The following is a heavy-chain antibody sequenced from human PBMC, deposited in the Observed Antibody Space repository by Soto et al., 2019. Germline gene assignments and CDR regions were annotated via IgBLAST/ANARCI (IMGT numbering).Heavy chain of an antibody. CDR2: IRAKIEGGAA. CDR1: GLSFSNVW. V-gene: IGHV3-15*01. J-gene: IGHJ5*02. Sequence: EAHLVESGGDLAEPGGSLRLSCVASGLSFSNVWMNWVRQAPGKGLEWLGRIRAKIEGGAAEYADSVKGRFTISRDDSKNTVDLQMYSLTIEYTGVYYSTPLWGGNWSDPWGQGALVTVSS. D-gene: IGHD3-16*01. CDR3: TPLWGGNWSDP.